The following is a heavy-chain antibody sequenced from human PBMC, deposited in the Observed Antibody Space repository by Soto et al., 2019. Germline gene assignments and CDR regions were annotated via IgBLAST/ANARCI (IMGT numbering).Heavy chain of an antibody. V-gene: IGHV3-23*01. D-gene: IGHD1-1*01. J-gene: IGHJ4*02. Sequence: VQLLESGGGLVQPGGSLRLSCAVSGFTISRYAMSWVRQAPGKGLEWVSAISDRGDTTHYADSVKGRFTISRDNSTNTLCLQMNTLRAEDTAVYYCAKDKSGTTSFDYWGRGTPVTVSS. CDR3: AKDKSGTTSFDY. CDR2: ISDRGDTT. CDR1: GFTISRYA.